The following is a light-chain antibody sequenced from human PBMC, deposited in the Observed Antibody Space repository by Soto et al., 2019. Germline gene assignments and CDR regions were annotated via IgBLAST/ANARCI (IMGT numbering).Light chain of an antibody. CDR1: SSNIGAGYD. CDR2: GTR. Sequence: QSVLTQPPSVSGAPGQRVTISCTGSSSNIGAGYDVHWYQQLPGTAPKLLIYGTRNRPSGVPDRFSASKSGTSASLAITGLQAEDEADYYCQSYDSALSGFVVFGGGTKLTVL. CDR3: QSYDSALSGFVV. V-gene: IGLV1-40*01. J-gene: IGLJ2*01.